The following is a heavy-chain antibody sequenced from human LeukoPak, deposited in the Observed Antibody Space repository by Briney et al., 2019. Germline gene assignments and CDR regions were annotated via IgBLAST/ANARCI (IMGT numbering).Heavy chain of an antibody. Sequence: SETLSLTCTVSGGSISSHYWSWIRQPPGKGLEWIGYIYYSGSTNYNPSLKSRVTISVDTSKNQFSLKLSSVTAADTAVYYCARLGAYYDILTGYLKTYYFDYWGREPWSPSPQ. V-gene: IGHV4-59*11. D-gene: IGHD3-9*01. CDR2: IYYSGST. CDR1: GGSISSHY. CDR3: ARLGAYYDILTGYLKTYYFDY. J-gene: IGHJ4*02.